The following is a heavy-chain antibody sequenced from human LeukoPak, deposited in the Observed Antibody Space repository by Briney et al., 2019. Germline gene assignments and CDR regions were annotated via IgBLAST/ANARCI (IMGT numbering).Heavy chain of an antibody. J-gene: IGHJ4*02. D-gene: IGHD2-2*01. Sequence: GGSLRLSCAASGFTFSSYVMHWVRQAPGKGLEWVAFIRYDGSNKYYADSVKGRFTISRDNSKNTLYLQMNSLRAEDTAVYYCAPEGYCSSTSCWEYWGQGTQVTVSS. CDR3: APEGYCSSTSCWEY. CDR2: IRYDGSNK. CDR1: GFTFSSYV. V-gene: IGHV3-30*02.